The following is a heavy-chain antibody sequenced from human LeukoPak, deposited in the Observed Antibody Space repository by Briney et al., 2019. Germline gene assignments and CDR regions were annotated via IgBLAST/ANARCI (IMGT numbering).Heavy chain of an antibody. CDR1: GGSISSYY. CDR3: ARISSSNWYNERGAFDV. J-gene: IGHJ3*01. CDR2: VYYTGST. D-gene: IGHD6-13*01. V-gene: IGHV4-59*01. Sequence: SETLSPTCTVSGGSISSYYWSWVRQPPGKGLEWIGFVYYTGSTNYSPSLKSRVTISVDTSKNQFSLKLRSVTAADTAVYYCARISSSNWYNERGAFDVWGQGTMVTVSS.